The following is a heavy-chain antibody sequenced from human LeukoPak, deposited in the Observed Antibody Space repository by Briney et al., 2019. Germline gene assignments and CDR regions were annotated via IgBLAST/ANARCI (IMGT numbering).Heavy chain of an antibody. CDR3: ARGAIGRTSFFDL. CDR1: GCSSNRYFY. D-gene: IGHD1-14*01. V-gene: IGHV4-59*01. J-gene: IGHJ3*01. CDR2: VYYTGST. Sequence: SETLSLTYPVCGCSSNRYFYLTLIRQPPGKGLEWIGYVYYTGSTNFNPSLKSRVTMSLDTSRNKFSLKLTSLTAADTAVYYCARGAIGRTSFFDLWGQGTMVTVSS.